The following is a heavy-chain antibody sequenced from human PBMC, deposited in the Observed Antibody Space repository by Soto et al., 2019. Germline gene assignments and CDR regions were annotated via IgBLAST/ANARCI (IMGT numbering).Heavy chain of an antibody. CDR1: GYSISSACY. V-gene: IGHV4-38-2*01. D-gene: IGHD6-13*01. CDR3: ARAPRSIAAAGIDY. Sequence: XGTLSLSCAVVGYSISSACYWGWIRQPPGKGLEWIGSIYRSGSTYYNPSLKSRVTISVDTSKNQFSLKLSSVTAADTAVYYCARAPRSIAAAGIDYWGQGTLVTVSS. J-gene: IGHJ4*02. CDR2: IYRSGST.